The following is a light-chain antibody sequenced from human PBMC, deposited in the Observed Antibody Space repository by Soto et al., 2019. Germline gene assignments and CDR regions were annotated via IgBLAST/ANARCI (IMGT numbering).Light chain of an antibody. CDR3: AAWDDSLNGYV. Sequence: HSALTQPPSASGTPGQRVTISCSGSSSNIGSNTVNWYQQLPGTAPKLLIYSNNQRPSGVPDRFSGSKSGTSASLAISGLQSEDEADYYCAAWDDSLNGYVFGTGNKVTVL. J-gene: IGLJ1*01. CDR2: SNN. CDR1: SSNIGSNT. V-gene: IGLV1-44*01.